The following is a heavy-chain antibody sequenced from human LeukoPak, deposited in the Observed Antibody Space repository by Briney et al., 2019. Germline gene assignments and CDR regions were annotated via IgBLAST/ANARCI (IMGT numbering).Heavy chain of an antibody. CDR1: GGTFSSYA. Sequence: ASVKVSCKASGGTFSSYAISWVRQAPGQGLEWMGGIIPIFGTANYAQKFQGRVTITADESTSTAYMELSSLRSEDTAVYYCAREELLGETDDAFDIWGQGTMVTVSS. J-gene: IGHJ3*02. CDR2: IIPIFGTA. V-gene: IGHV1-69*13. CDR3: AREELLGETDDAFDI. D-gene: IGHD3-10*01.